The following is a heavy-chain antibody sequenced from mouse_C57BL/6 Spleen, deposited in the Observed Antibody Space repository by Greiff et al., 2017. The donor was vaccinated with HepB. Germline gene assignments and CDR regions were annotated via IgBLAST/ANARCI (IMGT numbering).Heavy chain of an antibody. Sequence: VMLVESGGGLVKPGGSLKLSCAASGFTFSDYGMHWVRQAPEKGLEWVAYISSGSSTIYYADTVKGRFTISRDNAKNTLFLQMTSLRSEDTAMYYCARMRKDAMDYWGQGTSVTVSS. CDR2: ISSGSSTI. V-gene: IGHV5-17*01. J-gene: IGHJ4*01. CDR3: ARMRKDAMDY. CDR1: GFTFSDYG.